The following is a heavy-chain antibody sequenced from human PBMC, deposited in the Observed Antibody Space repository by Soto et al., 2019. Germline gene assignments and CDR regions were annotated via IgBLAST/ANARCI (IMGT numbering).Heavy chain of an antibody. D-gene: IGHD3-10*01. CDR3: ARAGAALVRGSIGGFDY. CDR2: INHSGTV. CDR1: GGAFTGYY. Sequence: QVPLQQWGAGLLKPSETLSLTCAVNGGAFTGYYWTWIRQSPGKGLQWIGEINHSGTVDYNPSLKSRVTFSIDTSKKQSSLPLTSVTAADTAVYYCARAGAALVRGSIGGFDYWGQGTLVTVSS. V-gene: IGHV4-34*01. J-gene: IGHJ4*02.